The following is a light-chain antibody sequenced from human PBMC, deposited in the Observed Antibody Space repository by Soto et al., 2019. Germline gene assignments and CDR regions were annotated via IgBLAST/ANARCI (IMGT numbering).Light chain of an antibody. CDR2: GAF. CDR1: QIIGTN. V-gene: IGKV3-15*01. J-gene: IGKJ2*01. CDR3: QQDDKWPYT. Sequence: ENVLTQSPATLSVSPGERATLSCRTSQIIGTNLAWYQQTPGQAPRLLIYGAFIRAPGFPVRFRGTGSGSEFTLTISSLQSEDGALYYCQQDDKWPYTFGQGTNLEIK.